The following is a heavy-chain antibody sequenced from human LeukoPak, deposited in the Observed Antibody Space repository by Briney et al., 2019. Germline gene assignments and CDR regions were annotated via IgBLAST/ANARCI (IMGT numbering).Heavy chain of an antibody. D-gene: IGHD4-11*01. V-gene: IGHV1-18*03. CDR2: IYAYNGKT. CDR3: ARDLTESGMDV. Sequence: GGSLRVSCEASGYTFTSYGISWVRQAPGQGLEWVGWIYAYNGKTNTAQKLQGRATMTTDTSTSTAYIGQRSVGSDDMAVYYCARDLTESGMDVWGERTTVTVSS. J-gene: IGHJ6*04. CDR1: GYTFTSYG.